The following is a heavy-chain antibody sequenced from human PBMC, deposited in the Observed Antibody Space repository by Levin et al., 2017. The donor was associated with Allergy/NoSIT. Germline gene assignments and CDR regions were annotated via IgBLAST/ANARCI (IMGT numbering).Heavy chain of an antibody. CDR3: ARTRIDAFDI. CDR2: TSYDESNK. J-gene: IGHJ3*02. V-gene: IGHV3-30-3*01. CDR1: GFTFSGYA. Sequence: TGGSLRLSCAASGFTFSGYAMHWVRQAPGQRLEWVAVTSYDESNKYYADSVKGRFTISRDNPKNTLYLQMNSLRAEDTAVYYCARTRIDAFDIWGKGTMVTVSS.